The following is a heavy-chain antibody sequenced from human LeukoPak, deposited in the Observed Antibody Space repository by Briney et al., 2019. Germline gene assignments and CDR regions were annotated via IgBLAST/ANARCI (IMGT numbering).Heavy chain of an antibody. CDR2: IIPIFGTA. D-gene: IGHD3-10*01. CDR3: ARDQPDYGSGSYSRTYYYGMDV. Sequence: ASVKVSCKASGGTFSSYAISWVRQAPGQGLEWMGGIIPIFGTANYAQKFQGRVTITADESTSTAYMELSSLRSEDTAVYYCARDQPDYGSGSYSRTYYYGMDVWGQGTTVTVSS. J-gene: IGHJ6*02. CDR1: GGTFSSYA. V-gene: IGHV1-69*13.